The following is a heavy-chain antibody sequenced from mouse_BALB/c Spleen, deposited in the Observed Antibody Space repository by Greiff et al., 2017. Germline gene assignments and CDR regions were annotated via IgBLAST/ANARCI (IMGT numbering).Heavy chain of an antibody. D-gene: IGHD1-2*01. CDR1: GYSITSGYY. CDR2: ISYDGSN. Sequence: EVQLQQSGPGLVKPSQSLSLTCSVTGYSITSGYYWNWIRQFPGNKLEWMGYISYDGSNNYNPSLKNRISITRDTSKNQFFLKLNSVTTEDTATYYCARHYYGYDAMDYWGQGTSVTVSS. CDR3: ARHYYGYDAMDY. J-gene: IGHJ4*01. V-gene: IGHV3-6*02.